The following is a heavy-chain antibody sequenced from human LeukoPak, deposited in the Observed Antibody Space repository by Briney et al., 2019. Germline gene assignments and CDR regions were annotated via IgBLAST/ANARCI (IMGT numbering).Heavy chain of an antibody. CDR3: ARHNYYYYYMDV. V-gene: IGHV4-39*01. Sequence: PAETLSLTCTVSGGSISSSSYYWGWIRQPPGKVLEWIGSIYYSGSTYYNPSLKSRVTISVDTSKNQFSLKLSSVTAADTAVYYCARHNYYYYYMDVWGKGTTVTVAS. CDR1: GGSISSSSYY. CDR2: IYYSGST. J-gene: IGHJ6*03.